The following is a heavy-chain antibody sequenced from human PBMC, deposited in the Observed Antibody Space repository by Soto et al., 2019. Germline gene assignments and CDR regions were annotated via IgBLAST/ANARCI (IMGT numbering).Heavy chain of an antibody. CDR2: IYYSGST. CDR1: GGSISSGGYY. Sequence: QVQLQESGPGLVKPSQTLSLTCTVSGGSISSGGYYWSWIRQHPGKGLEWIGYIYYSGSTYYNPSLTRRVTISVDTSKNQFSLKLSSVTAADTAVYYCAREELLQAGAFDIWGQGTMVTVSS. D-gene: IGHD1-26*01. J-gene: IGHJ3*02. CDR3: AREELLQAGAFDI. V-gene: IGHV4-31*03.